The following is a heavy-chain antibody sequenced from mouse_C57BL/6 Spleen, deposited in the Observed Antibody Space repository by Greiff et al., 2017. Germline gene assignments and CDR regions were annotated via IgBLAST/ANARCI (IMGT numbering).Heavy chain of an antibody. CDR3: ARMDGNYPWYFDV. Sequence: EVQLQESGAELVRPGSSVKMSCKTSGYTFTSYGINWVKQRPGQGLEWIGYIYIGNGYTEYNEKFKGKDTLTSDTSSSTAYMQLSSLPSADSAIYYCARMDGNYPWYFDVWGTGTTVTVSS. D-gene: IGHD2-1*01. CDR2: IYIGNGYT. J-gene: IGHJ1*03. V-gene: IGHV1-58*01. CDR1: GYTFTSYG.